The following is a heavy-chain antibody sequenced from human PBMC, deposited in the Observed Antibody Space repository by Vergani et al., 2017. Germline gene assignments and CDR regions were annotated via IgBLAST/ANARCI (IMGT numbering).Heavy chain of an antibody. CDR1: GFTSAGYA. CDR2: ISWNSNSI. Sequence: EVQQEESGGGLVLPGRSLRLSCVASGFTSAGYAMHWVRQAPGKGLEWVSGISWNSNSIGYADSVKGRFTISRDNAKNSLYLQMNSLRAEDTALYYCAKDLGTSSGGGWFDPWGQGTLVTVSS. CDR3: AKDLGTSSGGGWFDP. V-gene: IGHV3-9*02. J-gene: IGHJ5*02. D-gene: IGHD6-6*01.